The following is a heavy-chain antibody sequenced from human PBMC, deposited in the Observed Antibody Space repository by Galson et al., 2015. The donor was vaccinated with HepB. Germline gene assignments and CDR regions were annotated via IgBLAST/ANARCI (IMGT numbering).Heavy chain of an antibody. CDR1: GGSISSTSYY. CDR2: IYTSGST. D-gene: IGHD5-12*01. Sequence: ETLSLTCTVSGGSISSTSYYWAWIRQPPGKGLEWIGSIYTSGSTYDNPSLKSRVTISIDTSKNQFSLRLSSVTAADTAVYYCARIPSGYDPNWFDPWGQGALVTVSS. V-gene: IGHV4-39*07. J-gene: IGHJ5*02. CDR3: ARIPSGYDPNWFDP.